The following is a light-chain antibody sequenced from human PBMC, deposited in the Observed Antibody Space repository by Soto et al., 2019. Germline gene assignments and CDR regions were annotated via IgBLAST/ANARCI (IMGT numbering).Light chain of an antibody. CDR2: DDG. CDR1: NIEIKS. CDR3: QVWDTTNPVI. J-gene: IGLJ2*01. Sequence: SYELPQPPSVSVAPGQTARITCGGNNIEIKSVHWYQQKPGQSPGLVVYDDGDRTTGIPERFSGSKSGNTATLTTSRVEDGDEADYYCQVWDTTNPVIFGGGTKVTVL. V-gene: IGLV3-21*02.